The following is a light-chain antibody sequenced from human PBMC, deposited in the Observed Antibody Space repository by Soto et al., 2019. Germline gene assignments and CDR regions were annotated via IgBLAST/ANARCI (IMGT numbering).Light chain of an antibody. CDR1: QSISSY. Sequence: DIQMTQSPSTLSAFVGDRVTITCRASQSISSYLNWYQQKPGKAPKLLIYAASSLQSGVPSRFSGSGSGTDFTLTISSLQPEDFATYYCQRSYSTPITFGQGTRLEI. CDR2: AAS. CDR3: QRSYSTPIT. J-gene: IGKJ5*01. V-gene: IGKV1-39*01.